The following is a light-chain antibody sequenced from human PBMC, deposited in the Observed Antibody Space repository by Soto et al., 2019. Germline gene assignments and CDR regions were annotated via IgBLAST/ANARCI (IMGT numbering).Light chain of an antibody. J-gene: IGKJ4*01. CDR1: QGISSY. CDR2: AAS. V-gene: IGKV1-8*01. CDR3: QQYYSYPLT. Sequence: AIRMTQSPSSFSASTGDRVTITCRASQGISSYLAWYQQKPGKAPKLLIYAASTLKSGVPSRFSGSGSGTDFTLTISCLQSEDFATYYCQQYYSYPLTFGGGNKVEIK.